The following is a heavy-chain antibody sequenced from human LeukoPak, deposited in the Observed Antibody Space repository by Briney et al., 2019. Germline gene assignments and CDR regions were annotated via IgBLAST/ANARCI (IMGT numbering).Heavy chain of an antibody. V-gene: IGHV1-18*01. D-gene: IGHD2-21*01. J-gene: IGHJ3*02. CDR3: ASRAYCGGDCYSPLSRLAFDI. Sequence: AASVNVSRKASGYTFTSYGISWVRQAPGHGLEWMGWISAYNGNTNYAQKLQGRVTMTTDTSTSTAYMELRSLRSDDTAVYYCASRAYCGGDCYSPLSRLAFDIWGQGTMVTVSS. CDR2: ISAYNGNT. CDR1: GYTFTSYG.